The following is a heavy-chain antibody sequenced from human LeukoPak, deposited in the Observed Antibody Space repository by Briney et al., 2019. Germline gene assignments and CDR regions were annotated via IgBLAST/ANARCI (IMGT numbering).Heavy chain of an antibody. V-gene: IGHV4-4*07. CDR1: GGSISSYY. CDR2: IYTSGST. Sequence: SETLSLTCTVSGGSISSYYWGWIRQPAEKGLEWIGRIYTSGSTNYNPSLKSRVTMSVDTSKNLFSLKLSSVTAADTAVYYCARAYYDSSGYQEVWGQGTLVTVSS. J-gene: IGHJ4*02. D-gene: IGHD3-22*01. CDR3: ARAYYDSSGYQEV.